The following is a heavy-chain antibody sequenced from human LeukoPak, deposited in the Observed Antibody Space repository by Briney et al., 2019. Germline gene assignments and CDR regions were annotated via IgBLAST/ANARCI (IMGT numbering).Heavy chain of an antibody. Sequence: SETLSLTCTVSGGSISSYYWSWTRQPAGKGLEWIGRIYTSGSTNYNPSLKSRVTMSVDTSKNQFSLKLSSVTAADTAVYYCAGYSGSYFDAFDIWGPGTMVTVSS. CDR3: AGYSGSYFDAFDI. CDR1: GGSISSYY. J-gene: IGHJ3*02. CDR2: IYTSGST. V-gene: IGHV4-4*07. D-gene: IGHD1-26*01.